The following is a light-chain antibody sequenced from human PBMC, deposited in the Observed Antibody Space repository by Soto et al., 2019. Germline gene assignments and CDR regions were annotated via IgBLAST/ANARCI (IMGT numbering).Light chain of an antibody. CDR3: QQYGSSGT. V-gene: IGKV3-20*01. Sequence: EIVLTQSPVTLSLSPGDRATLSCRASQSVGTNLAWYQQRPGQAPRLLIYGASNRATGIPDRFSGSGSGTDFTLTISRLEPEDFAVYYCQQYGSSGTFGQGTKVDI. CDR2: GAS. CDR1: QSVGTN. J-gene: IGKJ1*01.